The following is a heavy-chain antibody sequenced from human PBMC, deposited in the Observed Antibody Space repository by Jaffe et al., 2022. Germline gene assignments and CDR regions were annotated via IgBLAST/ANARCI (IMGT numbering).Heavy chain of an antibody. J-gene: IGHJ4*02. CDR2: IYWDDDK. Sequence: QITLKESGPTLVKPTQTLTLTCTFSGFSLSTSGVGVGWIRQPPGKALEWLALIYWDDDKRYSPSLKSRLTITKDTSKNQVVLTMTNMDPVDTATYYCAHSYIYDILTGYWFDYWGQGTLVTVSS. CDR1: GFSLSTSGVG. D-gene: IGHD3-9*01. CDR3: AHSYIYDILTGYWFDY. V-gene: IGHV2-5*02.